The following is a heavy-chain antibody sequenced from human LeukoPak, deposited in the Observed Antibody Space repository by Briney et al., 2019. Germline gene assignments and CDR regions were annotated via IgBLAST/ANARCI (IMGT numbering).Heavy chain of an antibody. V-gene: IGHV1-18*01. CDR1: GYTFTSYG. Sequence: ASVKVSCKASGYTFTSYGISWVRQAPGQGLEWMGWISAYNGNTNYAQRFQGRVTMTKDTSTNTVYMELRSLRSDDTAVYYCAGDRWGYSGYDPLDYWGQGTLVTVSS. CDR3: AGDRWGYSGYDPLDY. D-gene: IGHD5-12*01. J-gene: IGHJ4*02. CDR2: ISAYNGNT.